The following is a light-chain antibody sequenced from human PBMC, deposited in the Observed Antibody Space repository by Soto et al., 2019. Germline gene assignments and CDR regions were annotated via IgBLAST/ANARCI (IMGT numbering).Light chain of an antibody. CDR1: QGISSY. CDR3: QQYYSYSPIT. CDR2: AAS. V-gene: IGKV1-8*01. J-gene: IGKJ5*01. Sequence: AIRMTQSPSSLSASTGDRVTITCRASQGISSYLAWYQQKPGKAPKLLIYAASTLQSGVPSRFSGSGSGTDFPLTISCLQSEDFATYYCQQYYSYSPITFGQGTRLEIK.